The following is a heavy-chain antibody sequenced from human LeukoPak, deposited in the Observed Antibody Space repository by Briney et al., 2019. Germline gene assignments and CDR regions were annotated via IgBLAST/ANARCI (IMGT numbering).Heavy chain of an antibody. V-gene: IGHV4-30-2*01. D-gene: IGHD6-13*01. CDR3: ARLETYSSSWSLWFDY. CDR1: GGSISSGGYS. CDR2: IYHSGST. Sequence: NSSETLSLTCAVSGGSISSGGYSWSWIRQPPGKGLEWIGYIYHSGSTNYNPSLKSRVTISVDTSKNQFSLKLSSVTAADTAVYYCARLETYSSSWSLWFDYWGQGTLVTVSS. J-gene: IGHJ4*02.